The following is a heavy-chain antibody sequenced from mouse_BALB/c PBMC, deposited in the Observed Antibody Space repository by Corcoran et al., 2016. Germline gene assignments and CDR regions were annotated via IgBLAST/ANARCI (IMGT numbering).Heavy chain of an antibody. J-gene: IGHJ2*01. CDR3: ASDYGSSYCDY. D-gene: IGHD1-1*01. Sequence: EIQLQQTGPELVKPGASVKISCKASGYSFTDYIMLWVKQSHGKSLEWIGNINPYYGSTSYNLKFKGKATLTVDKSSPTAYMQLNSLTSEDSAVYYCASDYGSSYCDYWGQGTTLTVSA. V-gene: IGHV1-39*01. CDR1: GYSFTDYI. CDR2: INPYYGST.